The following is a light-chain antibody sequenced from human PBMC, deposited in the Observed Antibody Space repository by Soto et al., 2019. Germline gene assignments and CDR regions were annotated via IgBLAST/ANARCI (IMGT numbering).Light chain of an antibody. Sequence: QSALSQPASVSGSPGQSITISCTGTSSDVGSYNLVSWYQQHPGKAPKLMIYEGSKRPSGVSDRFSGSKSGNAASLTISGLQPEDEADYYCGSYGRLFGGGTKLTVL. CDR3: GSYGRL. J-gene: IGLJ2*01. CDR1: SSDVGSYNL. V-gene: IGLV2-23*01. CDR2: EGS.